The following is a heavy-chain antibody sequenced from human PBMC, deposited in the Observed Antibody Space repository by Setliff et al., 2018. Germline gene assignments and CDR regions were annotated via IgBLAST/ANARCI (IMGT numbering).Heavy chain of an antibody. CDR2: VFYSGAT. Sequence: SETLSLTCTVSGGSLSGASIVTWIRQPPGKGLEFIGYVFYSGATKYDPSLKSRVTMSXXXSKNXFXLKLRSVTAADTAMYYCAKGGTYRYFDYWGQGTLVTVSS. J-gene: IGHJ4*02. CDR3: AKGGTYRYFDY. V-gene: IGHV4-61*08. CDR1: GGSLSGAS.